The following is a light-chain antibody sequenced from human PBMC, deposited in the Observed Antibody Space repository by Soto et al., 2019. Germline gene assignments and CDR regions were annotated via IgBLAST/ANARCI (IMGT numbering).Light chain of an antibody. CDR2: GAS. CDR1: QSVSSN. Sequence: EIVMTQSPGTLSVFPGERATLSCGASQSVSSNLAWYQQKPGQAPRLLIYGASTRATGIPARLSGSGSGTEFTLSISSLQSEDVAVYYCQQFYNPPPYTFGQGTRLEIK. CDR3: QQFYNPPPYT. V-gene: IGKV3D-15*01. J-gene: IGKJ2*01.